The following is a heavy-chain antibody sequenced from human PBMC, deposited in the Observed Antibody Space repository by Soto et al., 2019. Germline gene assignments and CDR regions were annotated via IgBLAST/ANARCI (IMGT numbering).Heavy chain of an antibody. V-gene: IGHV4-39*01. CDR1: GGSITGGSISSTTYY. CDR2: FFIGGNT. Sequence: PSETLSLTCTVSGGSITGGSISSTTYYWGWMRQPPGKGLEWIASFFIGGNTYYNPSLKSRVTTSVDTSKNQFSLKLSSVTAADTAVYYCASQHYYDSSGYYVVYWGQGTLVTV. CDR3: ASQHYYDSSGYYVVY. J-gene: IGHJ4*02. D-gene: IGHD3-22*01.